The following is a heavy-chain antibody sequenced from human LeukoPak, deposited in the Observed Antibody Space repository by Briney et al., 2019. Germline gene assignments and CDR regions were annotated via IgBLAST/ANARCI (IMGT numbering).Heavy chain of an antibody. CDR3: ARLVGAPQGQYYFDY. Sequence: SETLSLTCTVSGGSISSSSYYWGWIRQPPGKGLEWIGSIYYSGSTYYNPSLKSRVTISVDTSKNQFSLKLSSVTAADTAVYYCARLVGAPQGQYYFDYWGQGTLVTVSS. CDR1: GGSISSSSYY. CDR2: IYYSGST. J-gene: IGHJ4*02. V-gene: IGHV4-39*07. D-gene: IGHD1-26*01.